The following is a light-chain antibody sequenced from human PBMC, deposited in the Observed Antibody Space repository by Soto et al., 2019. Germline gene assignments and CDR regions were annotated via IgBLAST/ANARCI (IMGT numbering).Light chain of an antibody. CDR2: AAS. Sequence: DIQMTQSPSSLSASVGDRVTITCRASQSISGYLNWYQQKPGKAPKLLIFAASSLQTGVPSRFSGSGSGTDFTLTISSLQPEDFATYYCQQSYTSPWTFGLGTKVDI. CDR3: QQSYTSPWT. V-gene: IGKV1-39*01. CDR1: QSISGY. J-gene: IGKJ1*01.